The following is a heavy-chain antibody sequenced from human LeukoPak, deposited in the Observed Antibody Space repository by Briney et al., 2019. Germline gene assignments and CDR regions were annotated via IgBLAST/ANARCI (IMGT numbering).Heavy chain of an antibody. Sequence: SETLSLTCTVSGGSNSSYYWSWIRQPPGKGLEWIGYIYYSGSTNYNPSLKSRVTISVDTSKNQFSLKLSSVTAADTAVYYCARVRLLWFGEPLYGMDVWGQGTTVTVSS. D-gene: IGHD3-10*01. J-gene: IGHJ6*02. CDR2: IYYSGST. V-gene: IGHV4-59*01. CDR3: ARVRLLWFGEPLYGMDV. CDR1: GGSNSSYY.